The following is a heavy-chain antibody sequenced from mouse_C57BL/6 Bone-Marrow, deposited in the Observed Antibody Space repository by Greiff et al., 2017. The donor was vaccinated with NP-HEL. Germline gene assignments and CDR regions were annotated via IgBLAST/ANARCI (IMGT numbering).Heavy chain of an antibody. Sequence: VHVKQSGAELVRPGSSVKMSCKTSGYTFTSYGINWVKQRPGQGLEWIGYIYIGNGYNEYNEKFKGKATLTSDTSSSTAYMQLSSLTSEDSAIYFCARDLLWLRRGFAYWGQGTLVTVSA. D-gene: IGHD2-2*01. CDR3: ARDLLWLRRGFAY. CDR2: IYIGNGYN. CDR1: GYTFTSYG. J-gene: IGHJ3*01. V-gene: IGHV1-58*01.